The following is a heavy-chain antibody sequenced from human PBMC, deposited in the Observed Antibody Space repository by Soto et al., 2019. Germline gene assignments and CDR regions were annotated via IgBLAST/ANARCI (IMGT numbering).Heavy chain of an antibody. CDR2: INPNNGGT. V-gene: IGHV1-2*02. CDR1: GYTFTGYY. Sequence: GASLQVSCKASGYTFTGYYMHWVRQAPGQGLEWMGWINPNNGGTNYAQKFQGRVTMTRHTSISTAYMGLSRLRSDGTAVYYCARDRGYDFVWGSYRYIRDYYYYGMDVWGQGTTVTVSS. CDR3: ARDRGYDFVWGSYRYIRDYYYYGMDV. J-gene: IGHJ6*02. D-gene: IGHD3-16*02.